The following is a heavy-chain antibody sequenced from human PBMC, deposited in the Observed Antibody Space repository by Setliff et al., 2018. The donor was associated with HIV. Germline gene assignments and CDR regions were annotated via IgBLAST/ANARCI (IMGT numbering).Heavy chain of an antibody. CDR3: ARQPTDTSGYNNWFDS. D-gene: IGHD3-3*01. J-gene: IGHJ5*01. V-gene: IGHV5-51*01. CDR2: IYPGDSDT. Sequence: ASLKISCRGSGYTFTNYWIGWVRQMPGRGLEWMGIIYPGDSDTRYSPSFEGQVTMSADKSINTAYLQWNSLKASDTAMYYCARQPTDTSGYNNWFDSWGQGTLVTVSS. CDR1: GYTFTNYW.